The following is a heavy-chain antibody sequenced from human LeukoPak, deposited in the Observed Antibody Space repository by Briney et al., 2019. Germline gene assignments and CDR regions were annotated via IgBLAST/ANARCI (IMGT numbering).Heavy chain of an antibody. CDR1: GYTFTSYG. Sequence: GASVKVSCKASGYTFTSYGISWVRQAPGQGLEWMGWINPNSGGTNYAQKFQGRVTMTRDTSISTAYMELSRLRSDDTAVYYCARVKLVDSSSWYGNLDYWGQGTLVTVSS. J-gene: IGHJ4*02. V-gene: IGHV1-2*02. CDR3: ARVKLVDSSSWYGNLDY. CDR2: INPNSGGT. D-gene: IGHD6-13*01.